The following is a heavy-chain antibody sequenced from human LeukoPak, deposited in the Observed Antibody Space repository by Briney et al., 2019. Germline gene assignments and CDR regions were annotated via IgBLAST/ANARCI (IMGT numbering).Heavy chain of an antibody. J-gene: IGHJ4*02. V-gene: IGHV4-34*01. CDR3: ARGFPYSSSSVDY. CDR2: INHSGST. CDR1: GGSFSGYY. D-gene: IGHD6-6*01. Sequence: SESLSLTCAVYGGSFSGYYWSLIRQPPGKGLEWIGEINHSGSTNYNPHLKSRVHISVDTSKNQFSLKLSSVSAADTAVSYCARGFPYSSSSVDYWGQGTLVTVSS.